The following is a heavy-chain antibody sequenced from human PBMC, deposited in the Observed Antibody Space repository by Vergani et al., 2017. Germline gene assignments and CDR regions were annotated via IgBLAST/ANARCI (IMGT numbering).Heavy chain of an antibody. CDR3: ARVEGYSGIY. CDR1: SFTFNNYA. CDR2: LSGSSDDT. D-gene: IGHD5-12*01. Sequence: EVQLLESGGGLVQPGGSLRLSCAASSFTFNNYAMSWVRQAPGKGLEWVSVLSGSSDDTEYADSVKGRFTISRDKSKNTWYLQMNSLSAEDTAVYYCARVEGYSGIYWGQGTLVTVSS. J-gene: IGHJ4*02. V-gene: IGHV3-23*01.